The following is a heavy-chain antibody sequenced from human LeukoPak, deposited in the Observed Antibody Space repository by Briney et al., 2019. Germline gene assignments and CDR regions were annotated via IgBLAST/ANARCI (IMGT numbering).Heavy chain of an antibody. CDR3: ARAGGTLGYCSGGSCSPFDY. J-gene: IGHJ4*02. CDR2: INPNSGGT. Sequence: ASVKVSCKASGYTFTGYYMHWVRQAPGQGLEWMGWINPNSGGTNYAQKFQGWVTMTRDTSISTAYMELSRLRSDDTAVYYCARAGGTLGYCSGGSCSPFDYWGQGTLVTVSS. V-gene: IGHV1-2*04. CDR1: GYTFTGYY. D-gene: IGHD2-15*01.